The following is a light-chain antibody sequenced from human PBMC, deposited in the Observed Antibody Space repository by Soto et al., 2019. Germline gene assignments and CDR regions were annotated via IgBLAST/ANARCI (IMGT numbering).Light chain of an antibody. V-gene: IGKV3D-15*01. Sequence: EIGSSLSSGTVTVSTGERVALSRTASQSVSRNLAWYQQKPGQAPRLLIFGASTRANGIPARFSGSGSGTEFTLTISSLQSEDFAAYYCQQDKTCPPITFGQGTRLEIK. CDR1: QSVSRN. J-gene: IGKJ5*01. CDR2: GAS. CDR3: QQDKTCPPIT.